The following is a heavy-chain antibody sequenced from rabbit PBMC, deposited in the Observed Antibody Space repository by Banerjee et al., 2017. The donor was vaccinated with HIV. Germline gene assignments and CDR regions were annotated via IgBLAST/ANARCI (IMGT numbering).Heavy chain of an antibody. CDR1: GFSFSSGYY. Sequence: QSLEESGGDLVKPGASLTLTCTASGFSFSSGYYMCWVRQAPGKGLEWIACIDAGSSGSTYYASWAKGRFTISLDNAQNTVFLQMTSLTAADTATYFCARGLYDDFSNYFNLWGPGTLVTVS. CDR3: ARGLYDDFSNYFNL. D-gene: IGHD2-1*01. V-gene: IGHV1S40*01. CDR2: IDAGSSGST. J-gene: IGHJ4*01.